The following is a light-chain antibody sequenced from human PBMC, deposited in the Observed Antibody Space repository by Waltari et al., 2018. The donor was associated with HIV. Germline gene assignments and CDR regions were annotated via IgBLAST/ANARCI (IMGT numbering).Light chain of an antibody. Sequence: QSALTQPASVSGSPGQSITISCTGTSSDYVSWYQQHPGKAPKLIIYDVGKRPSGVSNRFSGSKSGNTASLTISGLQAEDESDYYCRSYTASTTVVFGGGTKLTVL. CDR3: RSYTASTTVV. CDR2: DVG. J-gene: IGLJ2*01. CDR1: SSDY. V-gene: IGLV2-14*01.